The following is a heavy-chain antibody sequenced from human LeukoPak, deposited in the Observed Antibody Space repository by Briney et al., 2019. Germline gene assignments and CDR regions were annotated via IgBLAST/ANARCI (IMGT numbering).Heavy chain of an antibody. CDR1: GFSFSTYW. D-gene: IGHD3-16*02. CDR3: ASSKVWGSYRYFDY. CDR2: IKPDGGQK. J-gene: IGHJ4*02. Sequence: GGSLRLYCAASGFSFSTYWMSWVRQVPGKGLGWGANIKPDGGQKDYVDSVKDRFTISRDNAKNSVFLQMNNLRVEDTAVYYCASSKVWGSYRYFDYWGQGSLVTVS. V-gene: IGHV3-7*01.